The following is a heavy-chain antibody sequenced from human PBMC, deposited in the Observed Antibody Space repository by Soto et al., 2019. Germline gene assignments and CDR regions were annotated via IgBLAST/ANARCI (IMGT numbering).Heavy chain of an antibody. Sequence: VQLVESGGGVVQPGRSLRLSCAASGFTFSSYGMHWVRQAPGKGLEWVAVIWYDGSNKYYADSVKGRFTISRDNSKNTLYLQMNSLRAEDTAVYYCARAVVITENYFDYWGQGTLVTVSS. D-gene: IGHD3-22*01. CDR1: GFTFSSYG. J-gene: IGHJ4*02. CDR2: IWYDGSNK. V-gene: IGHV3-33*01. CDR3: ARAVVITENYFDY.